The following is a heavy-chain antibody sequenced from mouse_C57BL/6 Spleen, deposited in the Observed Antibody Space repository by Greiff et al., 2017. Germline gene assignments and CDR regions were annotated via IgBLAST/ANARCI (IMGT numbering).Heavy chain of an antibody. V-gene: IGHV5-17*01. CDR3: AHGAMDY. D-gene: IGHD1-2*01. J-gene: IGHJ4*01. CDR2: ISSGSSTI. CDR1: GFTFSDYG. Sequence: EVKLQESGGGLVKPGGSLKLSCAASGFTFSDYGMHWVRQAPEKGLEWVAYISSGSSTIYYADTVKGRFTISRDNAKNTLFLQMTSLRSEDTAMYYCAHGAMDYWGQGTSVTVSS.